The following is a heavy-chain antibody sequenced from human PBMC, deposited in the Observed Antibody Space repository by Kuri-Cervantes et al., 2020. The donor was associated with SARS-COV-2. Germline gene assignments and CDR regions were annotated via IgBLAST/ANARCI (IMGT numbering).Heavy chain of an antibody. V-gene: IGHV3-23*01. Sequence: GESLKISCAASGFTFSSYAMSWVRQAPGKGLEWVSAISGSGGSTYYADSVKGWFTISRDNSKNTLYLQMNSLRAEDTAVYYCAKVLEWELLSPLGDYWGQGTLVTVSS. D-gene: IGHD1-26*01. CDR2: ISGSGGST. CDR1: GFTFSSYA. J-gene: IGHJ4*02. CDR3: AKVLEWELLSPLGDY.